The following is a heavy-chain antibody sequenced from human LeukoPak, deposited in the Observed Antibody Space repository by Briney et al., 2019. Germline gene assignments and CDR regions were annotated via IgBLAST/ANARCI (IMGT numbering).Heavy chain of an antibody. CDR3: AGFFGVGGWFDP. J-gene: IGHJ5*02. Sequence: SETLSLTCTVSGGSISGYYWSWIRQPPGKGLEWIGYIYYSGSTNYNPSLKSRVTISVDTSKNQFSLKLSSVTAADTAVYYCAGFFGVGGWFDPWGQGTLVTVSS. V-gene: IGHV4-59*01. CDR2: IYYSGST. D-gene: IGHD3-16*01. CDR1: GGSISGYY.